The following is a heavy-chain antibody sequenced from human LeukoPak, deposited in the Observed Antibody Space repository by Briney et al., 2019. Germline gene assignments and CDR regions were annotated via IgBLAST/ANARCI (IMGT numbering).Heavy chain of an antibody. J-gene: IGHJ4*02. CDR1: EITFRDYA. Sequence: GGSLRLSCAASEITFRDYALHWFRQAPGKGLEWVAVISFDGNTIHYADSVKGRFTISRDNSRNTLFLQMNSLRVEDTAVYYCATDRATQYFDYWGQGTLVSVPS. CDR3: ATDRATQYFDY. CDR2: ISFDGNTI. V-gene: IGHV3-30-3*01. D-gene: IGHD2-15*01.